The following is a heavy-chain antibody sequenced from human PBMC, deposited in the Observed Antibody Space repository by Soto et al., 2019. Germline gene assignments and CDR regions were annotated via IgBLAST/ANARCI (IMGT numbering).Heavy chain of an antibody. Sequence: PGGSLRLSCAASGFSFSDSGIHWVRQASGKGLEWVGRIRTKSNSYATAYAASVKGRFTISRDDSKNTAYLQMNSLKTEDTAVCYCTRLHFIVEPGINYWGQGTLVTVSS. CDR1: GFSFSDSG. D-gene: IGHD6-13*01. J-gene: IGHJ4*02. V-gene: IGHV3-73*01. CDR3: TRLHFIVEPGINY. CDR2: IRTKSNSYAT.